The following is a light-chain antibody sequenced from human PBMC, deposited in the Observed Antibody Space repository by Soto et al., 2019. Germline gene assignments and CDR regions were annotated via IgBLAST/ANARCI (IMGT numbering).Light chain of an antibody. CDR2: DAS. Sequence: EIVLTQSPATLSLSPGERATLSCRASQSVSSYLAWYQQKPGQAPRLLIYDASNRATGIPARFSGSGSGTDFTLTISSLEPEDFAVYYCQQRSHWPPLFPLGPGTKVDIK. CDR3: QQRSHWPPLFP. J-gene: IGKJ3*01. V-gene: IGKV3-11*01. CDR1: QSVSSY.